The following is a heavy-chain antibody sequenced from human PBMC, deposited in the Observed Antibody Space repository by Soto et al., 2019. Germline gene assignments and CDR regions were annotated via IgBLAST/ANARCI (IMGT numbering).Heavy chain of an antibody. J-gene: IGHJ5*02. D-gene: IGHD2-21*02. CDR1: GASIRSTDYY. V-gene: IGHV4-30-4*01. Sequence: SEPLSLTCTVSGASIRSTDYYWSWIRQAPGKGLEWIGYVYYTGSTYYNPSLMSRLTISVDTSKNQFSLKLTSVTAAETAVYYCVRTAREGAVAPHWFDRWGQGTQVTVSS. CDR2: VYYTGST. CDR3: VRTAREGAVAPHWFDR.